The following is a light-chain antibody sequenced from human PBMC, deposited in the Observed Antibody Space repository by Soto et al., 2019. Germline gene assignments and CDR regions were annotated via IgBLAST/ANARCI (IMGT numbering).Light chain of an antibody. CDR1: QSVASNN. CDR3: QQSYNTPRT. J-gene: IGKJ1*01. Sequence: EIVLTQSPGTLSLSPGERATLSCRASQSVASNNLAWYQQKPGQSPRLLIYGASSRARGIPDRFTGSGSGTDFTLTISSLQPEDFATYYCQQSYNTPRTFGQGTKVEIK. V-gene: IGKV3-20*01. CDR2: GAS.